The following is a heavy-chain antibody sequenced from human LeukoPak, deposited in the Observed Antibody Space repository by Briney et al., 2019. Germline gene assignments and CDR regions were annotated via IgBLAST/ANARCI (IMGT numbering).Heavy chain of an antibody. Sequence: SETLSLTCAVYGGSFSGYYWGWIRQPPGKGLEWIGSIYYSGSTYYNPSLKSRVTISVDTSKNQFSLKLSSVTAADTAVYYCARGSRRLLWFGELQPHNWFDPWGQGTLVTVSS. CDR3: ARGSRRLLWFGELQPHNWFDP. D-gene: IGHD3-10*01. CDR2: IYYSGST. CDR1: GGSFSGYY. V-gene: IGHV4-34*01. J-gene: IGHJ5*02.